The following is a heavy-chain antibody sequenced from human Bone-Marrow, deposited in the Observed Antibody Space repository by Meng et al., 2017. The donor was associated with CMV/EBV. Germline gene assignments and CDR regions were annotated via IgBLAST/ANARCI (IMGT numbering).Heavy chain of an antibody. V-gene: IGHV3-23*01. Sequence: CADSGFTLSSYSMTWVRQAPGKGLEWVSVVSGIGGTYYADSVKGRFTMSRDNSKNTVHLQMSSLRAEDTAVYYCAKGLNSGYPFNIDYWGQGSLVTVSS. CDR2: VSGIGGT. D-gene: IGHD3-22*01. J-gene: IGHJ4*02. CDR3: AKGLNSGYPFNIDY. CDR1: GFTLSSYS.